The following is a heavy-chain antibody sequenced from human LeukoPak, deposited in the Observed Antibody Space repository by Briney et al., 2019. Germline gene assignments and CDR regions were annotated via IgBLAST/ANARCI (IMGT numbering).Heavy chain of an antibody. D-gene: IGHD5-24*01. Sequence: SETLSLTCTVSGGSISSGGYYWSWIRQHPGKCLEWIGYIYYSGSTYYNPSLKSRVTISVDTSKNQFSLKLSSVTAADTAVYYCARSSRRLQWEGYYYYYYYMDVWGKGTTVTVSS. V-gene: IGHV4-31*03. CDR2: IYYSGST. J-gene: IGHJ6*03. CDR1: GGSISSGGYY. CDR3: ARSSRRLQWEGYYYYYYYMDV.